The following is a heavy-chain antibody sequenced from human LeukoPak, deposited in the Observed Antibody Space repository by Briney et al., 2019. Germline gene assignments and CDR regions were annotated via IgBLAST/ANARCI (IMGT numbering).Heavy chain of an antibody. CDR3: ARDYGAVGLDY. CDR2: ISSSSSTI. D-gene: IGHD3/OR15-3a*01. CDR1: GFTFSSYS. J-gene: IGHJ4*02. Sequence: GGSLRLSCAASGFTFSSYSMNWVRQAPGKGLEWVSYISSSSSTIYYADSVKGRFTISRDNAKNSLYLQMNGLRAEDTAVYYCARDYGAVGLDYWGQGTLVTVSS. V-gene: IGHV3-48*01.